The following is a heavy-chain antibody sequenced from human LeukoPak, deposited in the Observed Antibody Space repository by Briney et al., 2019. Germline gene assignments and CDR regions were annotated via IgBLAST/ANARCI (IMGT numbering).Heavy chain of an antibody. V-gene: IGHV4-34*01. J-gene: IGHJ4*02. CDR2: INHSGST. CDR1: GGSFSGYY. D-gene: IGHD5-18*01. CDR3: ASTADTAMVTPVYYFDY. Sequence: SETLSLTCAVYGGSFSGYYWSWIRQPPGKGLEWIGEINHSGSTNYNPSLKSRVTISVDTSKNQFSLKLSSVTAADTAVYYCASTADTAMVTPVYYFDYWGQGTLVTVSS.